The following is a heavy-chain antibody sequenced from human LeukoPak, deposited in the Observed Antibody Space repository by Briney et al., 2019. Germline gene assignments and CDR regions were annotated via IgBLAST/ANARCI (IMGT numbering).Heavy chain of an antibody. D-gene: IGHD2-2*01. Sequence: SETLSLTCGVSGYSISSGYQWAWIRQSPGKGLEWIGSIYHSGSAHYNPSLKSRVTISAETSKNQFSLNMYSLTAADTAVYYCARDPRWLTPDCTSTSCYENYFDPWGQGTLVTVSS. CDR2: IYHSGSA. J-gene: IGHJ5*02. CDR3: ARDPRWLTPDCTSTSCYENYFDP. CDR1: GYSISSGYQ. V-gene: IGHV4-38-2*02.